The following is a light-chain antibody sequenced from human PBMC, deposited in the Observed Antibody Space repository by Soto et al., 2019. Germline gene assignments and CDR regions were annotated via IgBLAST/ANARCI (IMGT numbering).Light chain of an antibody. Sequence: DIQMTQSPSSLSASVGDRVAITCRAGQSISTYLNWYQQKPGKAHNLLIYAASNLQSGVPSRFSGSGSGTHFTLTIDSLQTGDSATYFCQQSYSKTPEYNFGQGNKLEIK. J-gene: IGKJ2*01. CDR1: QSISTY. CDR2: AAS. V-gene: IGKV1-39*01. CDR3: QQSYSKTPEYN.